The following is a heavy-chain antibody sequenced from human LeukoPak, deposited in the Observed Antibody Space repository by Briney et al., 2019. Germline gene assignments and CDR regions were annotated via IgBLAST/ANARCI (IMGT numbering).Heavy chain of an antibody. CDR1: GGSISSYY. CDR2: IYYSGST. Sequence: SETLSLTCTVSGGSISSYYWNWIRQPPGKGLEWIGSIYYSGSTYYNPSLKSRVTISVDTSKNQFSLKLSSVTAADTAVYYCARHVFSRDFWSGYYTGNWFDPWGQGTLVTVSS. J-gene: IGHJ5*02. CDR3: ARHVFSRDFWSGYYTGNWFDP. V-gene: IGHV4-59*05. D-gene: IGHD3-3*01.